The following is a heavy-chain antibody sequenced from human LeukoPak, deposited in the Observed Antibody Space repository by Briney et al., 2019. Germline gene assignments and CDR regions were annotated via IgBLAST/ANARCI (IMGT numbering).Heavy chain of an antibody. D-gene: IGHD1-26*01. CDR2: ISYDGSNK. Sequence: GRSLRLSCAASGFTFSSYGMHWVRQAPGKGLEWGAVISYDGSNKYYADSVKGRFTISRDNSKNTLYLQMNSLRAEDTAVYYCAKSWRVRGSYYPPYYGMDVWGQGTTVTVSS. CDR3: AKSWRVRGSYYPPYYGMDV. J-gene: IGHJ6*02. V-gene: IGHV3-30*18. CDR1: GFTFSSYG.